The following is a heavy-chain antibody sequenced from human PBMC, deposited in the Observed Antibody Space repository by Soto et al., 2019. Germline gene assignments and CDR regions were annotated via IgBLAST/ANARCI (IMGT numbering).Heavy chain of an antibody. Sequence: SETLSLTCAVSGGSISSGGYSWSWIRQPPGKGLEWIGYIYYSGSTYYNPSLKSRVTISVDTSKNQFSLKLSSVTAADTAVYYCARAYYYDSSGYHWDYWGQGTLVTVSS. D-gene: IGHD3-22*01. CDR2: IYYSGST. CDR3: ARAYYYDSSGYHWDY. CDR1: GGSISSGGYS. V-gene: IGHV4-31*11. J-gene: IGHJ4*02.